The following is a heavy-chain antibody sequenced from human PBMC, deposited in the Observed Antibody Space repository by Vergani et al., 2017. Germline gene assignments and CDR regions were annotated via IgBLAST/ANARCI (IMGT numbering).Heavy chain of an antibody. CDR3: ARDRMVGASLSPTDY. CDR1: GFTFSDYY. V-gene: IGHV3-11*01. Sequence: QVQLVESGGGLVKPGGSLTLSCAASGFTFSDYYMSWIRQAPRKGREWVSYISSSGSTIYYADSVKGRFTISRDNAKDSLYLQMNSLRAEDTAVYYCARDRMVGASLSPTDYWGQGTLVTVSS. J-gene: IGHJ4*02. D-gene: IGHD1-26*01. CDR2: ISSSGSTI.